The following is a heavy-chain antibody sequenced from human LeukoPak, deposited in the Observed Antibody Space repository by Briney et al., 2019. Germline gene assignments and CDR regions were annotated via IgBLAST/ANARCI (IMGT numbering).Heavy chain of an antibody. Sequence: PGGSLRLSCAASGFAFSTYSVHWVRQAPGKGLEWLALISSDGSNENFADSVKGRFTISRDNSKNTLYLQMNSLRSEDTAIYYCAGDPNRSYFDHWGQGTLVTVSS. J-gene: IGHJ4*02. CDR3: AGDPNRSYFDH. V-gene: IGHV3-30*01. CDR2: ISSDGSNE. CDR1: GFAFSTYS. D-gene: IGHD1-14*01.